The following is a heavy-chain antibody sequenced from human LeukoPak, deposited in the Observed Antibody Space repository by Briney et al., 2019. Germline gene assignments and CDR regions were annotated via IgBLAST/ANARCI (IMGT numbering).Heavy chain of an antibody. J-gene: IGHJ6*02. D-gene: IGHD3-10*01. CDR2: INPSGGST. CDR3: TGYYPYGMDV. Sequence: GASVKVSCKASGHTFTTYYVHLVRQAPGQGLEWMGIINPSGGSTSYAQKFQGRVTMTRDTSTSTVYMELSSLRSEDTAVYYCTGYYPYGMDVWGQGTTVTVSS. V-gene: IGHV1-46*03. CDR1: GHTFTTYY.